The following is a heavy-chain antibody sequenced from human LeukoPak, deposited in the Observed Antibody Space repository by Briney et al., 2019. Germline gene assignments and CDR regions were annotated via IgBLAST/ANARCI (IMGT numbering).Heavy chain of an antibody. V-gene: IGHV3-48*03. CDR2: ISSSGSTI. CDR3: AREWKVGATTWGFDY. J-gene: IGHJ4*02. Sequence: PGGSLRLSCAASGFTFSSYEMNWVRQAPGKGLEWVSYISSSGSTIYYADSVKGRFTISRDNAKNSLYLQMNSLRAEDTAVYYCAREWKVGATTWGFDYWVQGTLVTVSS. D-gene: IGHD1-26*01. CDR1: GFTFSSYE.